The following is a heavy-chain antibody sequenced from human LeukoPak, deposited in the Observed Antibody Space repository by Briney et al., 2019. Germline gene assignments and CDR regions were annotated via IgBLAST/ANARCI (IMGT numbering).Heavy chain of an antibody. CDR2: ISGSGGTT. D-gene: IGHD2-15*01. J-gene: IGHJ6*04. V-gene: IGHV3-23*01. Sequence: GSLRLSCAASGFPFSSYAMSWVRQAPGKGLDWVSGISGSGGTTYYADSVKGRFTISRDNSKNTQYLQMNSLRAEDTAVYYCAKLPRYCSGGSCYPLGMDVWGKGTTVIVSS. CDR1: GFPFSSYA. CDR3: AKLPRYCSGGSCYPLGMDV.